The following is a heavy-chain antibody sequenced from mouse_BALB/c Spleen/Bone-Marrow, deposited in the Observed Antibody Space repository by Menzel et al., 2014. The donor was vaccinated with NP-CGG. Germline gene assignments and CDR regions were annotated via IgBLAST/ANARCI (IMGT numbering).Heavy chain of an antibody. CDR1: GYAFSVYW. V-gene: IGHV1-80*01. J-gene: IGHJ2*01. Sequence: VQLVESGAELVRPGSSVKISCKASGYAFSVYWMNWVKQRPGQGLEWIGQIYPGDSDTNYNGKFKGRATLTADKSSNTAYMQLSSLTSEDSAIYFCARGGISVDYWGQGTTLTVSS. CDR3: ARGGISVDY. CDR2: IYPGDSDT.